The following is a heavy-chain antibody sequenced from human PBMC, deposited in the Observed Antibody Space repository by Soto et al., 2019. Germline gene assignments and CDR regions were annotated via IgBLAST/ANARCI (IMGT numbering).Heavy chain of an antibody. CDR3: ARGSADSYPGSRIFDF. Sequence: GSLRLSCVASGLTFGSRAMSLVRQAPGEGLQWVSTITDTGGDAKYADSVRGRFVISRDNSKKTLYLQMTSLTAEDSAMYYCARGSADSYPGSRIFDFWGRGTLVTVSS. V-gene: IGHV3-23*01. CDR2: ITDTGGDA. J-gene: IGHJ4*02. CDR1: GLTFGSRA. D-gene: IGHD3-10*01.